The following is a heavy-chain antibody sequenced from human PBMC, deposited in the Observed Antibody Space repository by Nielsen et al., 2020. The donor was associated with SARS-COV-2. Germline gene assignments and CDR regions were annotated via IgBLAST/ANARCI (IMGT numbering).Heavy chain of an antibody. CDR1: KFIFNSYA. CDR3: ANGPGSWDY. V-gene: IGHV3-23*01. CDR2: ISGNGDTT. J-gene: IGHJ4*02. Sequence: GGSLRLSCAASKFIFNSYAMSWVRQAPGKGLEWVSAISGNGDTTYYADSVKGRFIISRDNSKNTLYLEMNSLRADDTAVYYCANGPGSWDYWGQGTLVTVSS. D-gene: IGHD1-26*01.